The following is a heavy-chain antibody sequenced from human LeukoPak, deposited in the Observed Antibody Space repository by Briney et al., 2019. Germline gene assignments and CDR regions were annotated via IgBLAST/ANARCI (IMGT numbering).Heavy chain of an antibody. CDR3: ARPSQYYDFWSGYYSDDAFDI. J-gene: IGHJ3*02. D-gene: IGHD3-3*01. CDR2: INSDGSST. Sequence: PGGSLRLSCAASGFTFSSYWMYWVGHAPGKGLVGVSRINSDGSSTSYADSVKGRFTISRDNAKNTLYLQMNSLRAEDTAVYYCARPSQYYDFWSGYYSDDAFDIWGQGTMVTVSS. CDR1: GFTFSSYW. V-gene: IGHV3-74*01.